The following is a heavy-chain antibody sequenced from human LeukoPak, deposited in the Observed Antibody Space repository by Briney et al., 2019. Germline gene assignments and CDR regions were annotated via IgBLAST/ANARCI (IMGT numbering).Heavy chain of an antibody. D-gene: IGHD3-9*01. CDR1: GYTFSDYY. Sequence: ASVKVSCKASGYTFSDYYIYWVRQAPGQGLEWMGRINPNTGDTNYAQKFQGRVTMTRDTSSSTVYMELTRLTSDDMAMYYCAGWSRYVDWLLDAANFDYWGQGTPVTVSS. CDR3: AGWSRYVDWLLDAANFDY. CDR2: INPNTGDT. J-gene: IGHJ4*02. V-gene: IGHV1-2*02.